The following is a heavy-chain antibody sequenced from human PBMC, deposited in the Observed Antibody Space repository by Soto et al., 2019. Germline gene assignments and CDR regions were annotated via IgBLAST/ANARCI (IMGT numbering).Heavy chain of an antibody. V-gene: IGHV3-9*01. CDR2: ISWNSGSI. Sequence: GGSLRLSCAASGFTVDDYAMHWVRQAPGKGLEWVSGISWNSGSIGYADSVKGRFTISRDNAKNSLYLQMNSLRAEDTALYYCAKDITAKRGGPFDYWGQGTLVTVSS. CDR1: GFTVDDYA. CDR3: AKDITAKRGGPFDY. J-gene: IGHJ4*02. D-gene: IGHD6-25*01.